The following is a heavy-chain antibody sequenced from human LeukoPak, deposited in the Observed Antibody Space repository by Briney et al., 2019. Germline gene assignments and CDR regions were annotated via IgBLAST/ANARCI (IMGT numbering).Heavy chain of an antibody. D-gene: IGHD3-22*01. CDR3: ARDLVGYYYDSSGYYSLGY. J-gene: IGHJ4*02. CDR2: ISTNTGNP. Sequence: GASVKVSCKASGYTFTNYAMNWVRLAPGQGLEWMGWISTNTGNPTYAQGFTGRFVSSLDTSVSTAYLQISSLKAEDTAVYYCARDLVGYYYDSSGYYSLGYWGQGTLVTVSS. CDR1: GYTFTNYA. V-gene: IGHV7-4-1*02.